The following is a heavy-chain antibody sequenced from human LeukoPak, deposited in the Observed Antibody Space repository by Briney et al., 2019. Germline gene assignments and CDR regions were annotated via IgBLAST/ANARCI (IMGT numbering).Heavy chain of an antibody. D-gene: IGHD5-18*01. Sequence: GGSLRLSCAASGFTFSSYWMSWVRQAPGKGLEWVANIKQDGSEKYYVDSVKGRFTISRDNAKNSLYLQMNSLRAEDTAVYYCARDANTAMANFDYWGQGTLVTVSS. CDR2: IKQDGSEK. V-gene: IGHV3-7*01. CDR1: GFTFSSYW. J-gene: IGHJ4*02. CDR3: ARDANTAMANFDY.